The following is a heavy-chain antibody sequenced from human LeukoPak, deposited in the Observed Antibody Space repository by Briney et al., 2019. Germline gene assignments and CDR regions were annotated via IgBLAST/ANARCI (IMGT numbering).Heavy chain of an antibody. J-gene: IGHJ6*02. V-gene: IGHV1-18*01. Sequence: ASVKVSCKASGYTFTSYGITWVRQAPGQGLEWMGWISAYNGNTNYAQKPQGRVTMTTNTSTSTAYMELRSLRSDDTAVYYCARVPTLVVITVRYYYGMDVWGQGTTVTVSS. CDR2: ISAYNGNT. D-gene: IGHD3-22*01. CDR1: GYTFTSYG. CDR3: ARVPTLVVITVRYYYGMDV.